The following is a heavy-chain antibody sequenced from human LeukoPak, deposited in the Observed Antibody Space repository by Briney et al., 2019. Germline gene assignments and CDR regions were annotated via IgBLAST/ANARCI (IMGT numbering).Heavy chain of an antibody. CDR1: GSTFTSYE. CDR3: ARSGPYYYMDV. J-gene: IGHJ6*03. Sequence: ASVKASSKASGSTFTSYEITWVGQAPGQGLEGMGWMNPNSGNTGYAQKFQGRVTMTRNTSISTAYMELSSLRSEDTAVYYCARSGPYYYMDVWGKGTTVTVSS. V-gene: IGHV1-8*01. CDR2: MNPNSGNT. D-gene: IGHD2-8*02.